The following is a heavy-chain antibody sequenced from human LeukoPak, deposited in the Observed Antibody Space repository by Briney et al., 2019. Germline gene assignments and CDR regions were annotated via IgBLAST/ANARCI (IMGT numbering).Heavy chain of an antibody. V-gene: IGHV4-39*01. J-gene: IGHJ4*02. D-gene: IGHD2-15*01. Sequence: SETLSLTCTVSGGSISSSSYYWGWIRQPPGKGLEWIGSIYYSGSTYYNPSLKSRVTISVDTSKNQFSLKLSPVTAADTAVYYCARHLTVVVAVFDYWGQGTLVTVSS. CDR3: ARHLTVVVAVFDY. CDR2: IYYSGST. CDR1: GGSISSSSYY.